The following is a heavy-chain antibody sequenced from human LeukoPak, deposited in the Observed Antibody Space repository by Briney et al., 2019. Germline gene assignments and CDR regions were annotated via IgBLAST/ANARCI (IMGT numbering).Heavy chain of an antibody. CDR3: AREGSLSTFGY. J-gene: IGHJ4*02. Sequence: GGSLRLSCAASGFTFSSYLMSWVRQAPGKGLEWVANIKQDGSEKYYVDSVKGRFTISRDNAKNSLYLQMNSLRAEDTAVYYRAREGSLSTFGYWGQGTLVTGSS. D-gene: IGHD2-15*01. V-gene: IGHV3-7*01. CDR2: IKQDGSEK. CDR1: GFTFSSYL.